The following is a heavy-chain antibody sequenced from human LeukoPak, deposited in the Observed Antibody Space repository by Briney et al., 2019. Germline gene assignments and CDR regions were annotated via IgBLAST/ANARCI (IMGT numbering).Heavy chain of an antibody. CDR1: GFTFSSYA. J-gene: IGHJ4*02. D-gene: IGHD3-22*01. CDR2: ISYDGSNK. CDR3: ARDSRYYDSSGRTFDY. V-gene: IGHV3-30-3*01. Sequence: GGSLRLSCPASGFTFSSYAMHWVRQAPGKGLEWVAVISYDGSNKYYADSVKGRFTISRDNSKNTLYLQMNSLRAEDTAVYYCARDSRYYDSSGRTFDYWGQGTLVTVSS.